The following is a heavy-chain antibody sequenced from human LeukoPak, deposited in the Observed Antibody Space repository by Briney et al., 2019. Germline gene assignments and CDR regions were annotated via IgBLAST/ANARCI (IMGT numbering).Heavy chain of an antibody. V-gene: IGHV3-30*02. J-gene: IGHJ5*02. CDR3: ARVKVTIFGVVMGRWFDP. CDR1: GFTFSNYG. CDR2: TRNDESNK. D-gene: IGHD3-3*01. Sequence: GGSLRLSCAASGFTFSNYGMHWVRQAPGKGLEWVAFTRNDESNKYYADSVKGRFTISRDNAKNSLYLQMNSLRAEDTAVYYCARVKVTIFGVVMGRWFDPWGRGTLVTVSS.